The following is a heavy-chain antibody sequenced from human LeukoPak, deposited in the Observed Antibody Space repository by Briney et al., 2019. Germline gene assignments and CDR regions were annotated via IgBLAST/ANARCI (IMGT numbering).Heavy chain of an antibody. V-gene: IGHV3-9*01. Sequence: GRSLRLSCAASGFTFDDYAMHWVRHAPGKGLEWVSGISWNSGSIGYADSVKGQFTISRDNAKNSPYLQMNSLRAEDTALYYCAKSVEAAVAGAIDYWGQGTLVTVSS. CDR2: ISWNSGSI. CDR1: GFTFDDYA. D-gene: IGHD6-19*01. J-gene: IGHJ4*02. CDR3: AKSVEAAVAGAIDY.